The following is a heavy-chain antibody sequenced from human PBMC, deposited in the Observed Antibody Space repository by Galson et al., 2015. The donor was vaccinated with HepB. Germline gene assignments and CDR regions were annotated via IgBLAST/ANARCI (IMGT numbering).Heavy chain of an antibody. CDR1: GFTFSSYA. V-gene: IGHV3-23*01. J-gene: IGHJ3*02. D-gene: IGHD1-26*01. CDR2: ISGSGGST. Sequence: SLRLSCAASGFTFSSYAMSWVRQAPGKGLEWVSAISGSGGSTYYADSVKGRFTISRDNSKNTLYLQMNSLRAEDTAVYYCAKGYSGSYPTQPPVDAFDIWGQGTMVTVSS. CDR3: AKGYSGSYPTQPPVDAFDI.